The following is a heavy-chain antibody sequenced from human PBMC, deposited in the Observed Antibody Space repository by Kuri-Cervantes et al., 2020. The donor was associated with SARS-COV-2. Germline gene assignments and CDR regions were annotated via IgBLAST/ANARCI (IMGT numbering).Heavy chain of an antibody. CDR3: ARGDFRGYYYYYMDV. V-gene: IGHV1-69*13. D-gene: IGHD1-26*01. Sequence: SVKVSCKASGGTFSSYAISWVRQAPGQGLEWMGGIIPIFGTANYAQKSQGRVTITADESTSTAYMELSSLRSEDTAVYYCARGDFRGYYYYYMDVWGKGTTVTVSS. CDR1: GGTFSSYA. CDR2: IIPIFGTA. J-gene: IGHJ6*03.